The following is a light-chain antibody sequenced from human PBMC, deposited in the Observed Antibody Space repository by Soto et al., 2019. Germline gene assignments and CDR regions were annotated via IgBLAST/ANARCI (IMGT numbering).Light chain of an antibody. Sequence: EIVLTQSPGTLSLSPGERATLSCRASQSVSSSCLAWYQQKPGQAPRLLIYGASSRATGIPDRFSGSGSGTDFTLTSSRLEPEDFAVYYCQQYGSSPGTFGQGTKVEIK. V-gene: IGKV3-20*01. CDR2: GAS. CDR1: QSVSSSC. CDR3: QQYGSSPGT. J-gene: IGKJ1*01.